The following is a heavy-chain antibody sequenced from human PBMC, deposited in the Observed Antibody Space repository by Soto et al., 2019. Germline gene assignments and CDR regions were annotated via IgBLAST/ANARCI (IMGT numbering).Heavy chain of an antibody. CDR3: TRPRRGTGVDFDF. J-gene: IGHJ4*02. V-gene: IGHV1-8*02. D-gene: IGHD7-27*01. CDR1: GYTFTSYD. Sequence: ASVKVSCKASGYTFTSYDINWVRQATGQGLEWMGWINPDSGRAGYVQKFQGRVTMTRDASVSTAYMELSSLTSEDTAVYYCTRPRRGTGVDFDFWGQGTPVTVSS. CDR2: INPDSGRA.